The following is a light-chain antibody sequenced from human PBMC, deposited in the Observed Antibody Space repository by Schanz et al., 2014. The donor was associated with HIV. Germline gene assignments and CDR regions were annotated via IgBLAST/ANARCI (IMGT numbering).Light chain of an antibody. Sequence: EIVMTQSPATLSVSPGERATLSCRASQSIGSHLAWYQQKPGQAPRLLIYGASSRAPGIPARFSGSGSGTGFTLTISRLEPEDFAVYFCQYFGNSGGTFGGGTKVEIK. J-gene: IGKJ4*01. CDR2: GAS. CDR3: QYFGNSGGT. V-gene: IGKV3-15*01. CDR1: QSIGSH.